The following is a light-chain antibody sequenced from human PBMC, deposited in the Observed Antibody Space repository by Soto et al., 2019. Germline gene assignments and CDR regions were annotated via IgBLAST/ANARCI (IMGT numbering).Light chain of an antibody. J-gene: IGKJ4*01. CDR1: QGISSR. Sequence: DIEITQSPSSVSASVGDRVTITCRASQGISSRLAWYPQKPGKAPKILIYSAFTLQTGVPSRFSGRGAGTDCTRTISSLQPEDVATDYCQQADNFTLSFSGGTKVDIK. V-gene: IGKV1-12*01. CDR3: QQADNFTLS. CDR2: SAF.